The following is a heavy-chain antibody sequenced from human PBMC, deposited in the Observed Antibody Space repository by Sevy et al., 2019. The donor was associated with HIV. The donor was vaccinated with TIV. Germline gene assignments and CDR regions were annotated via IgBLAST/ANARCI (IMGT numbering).Heavy chain of an antibody. CDR3: ARAPDPSSRSTRCYYFDY. CDR2: TSARDSST. V-gene: IGHV3-23*01. J-gene: IGHJ4*02. CDR1: GFTFSSYA. Sequence: GGSLRLSCVASGFTFSSYAVSWVRQAPGKGLEWVAATSARDSSTYHADSVRGRFTISRDNSKNTLYLQMNSLRAEDTAVHYCARAPDPSSRSTRCYYFDYWGQGTPVTVSS. D-gene: IGHD2-2*01.